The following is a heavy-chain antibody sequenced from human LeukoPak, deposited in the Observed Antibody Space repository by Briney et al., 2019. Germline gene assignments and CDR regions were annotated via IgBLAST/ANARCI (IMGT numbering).Heavy chain of an antibody. D-gene: IGHD1-1*01. J-gene: IGHJ3*01. CDR3: ARDDMLERPSFDV. Sequence: GGSLRLSCATSGFPFSDYYMSWTRQAPGKGLEWVSYIRYSATDIYYADSVKGRFAISRDNARKSLYLQMNSLRADDTAVYYCARDDMLERPSFDVWGQGTMVTVSS. V-gene: IGHV3-11*01. CDR1: GFPFSDYY. CDR2: IRYSATDI.